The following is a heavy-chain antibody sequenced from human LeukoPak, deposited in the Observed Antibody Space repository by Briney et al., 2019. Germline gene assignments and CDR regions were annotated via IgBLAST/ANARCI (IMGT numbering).Heavy chain of an antibody. CDR2: IYYSGST. Sequence: SETLSLTCTVSGDSISSSSYYWGWIRQPPGKGLEGIGTIYYSGSTYYNSSLKSRVTMSVDTSKNQFSLSLRSVTAADTAVYYCARHSNGGCTRTRCHIDYWGQGTLVTVSS. CDR3: ARHSNGGCTRTRCHIDY. D-gene: IGHD2-2*01. CDR1: GDSISSSSYY. V-gene: IGHV4-39*01. J-gene: IGHJ4*02.